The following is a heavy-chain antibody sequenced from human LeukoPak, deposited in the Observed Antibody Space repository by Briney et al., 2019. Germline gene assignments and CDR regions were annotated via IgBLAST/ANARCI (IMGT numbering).Heavy chain of an antibody. V-gene: IGHV3-9*01. CDR3: AKAPRGNDDYFDY. D-gene: IGHD3-16*01. J-gene: IGHJ4*02. CDR1: GFTLDDYG. Sequence: GRSLRLSCAASGFTLDDYGMHWVRQAPGKGLEWVSGISWNSGSIGYADSVEGRFTISRDNAKNSLYLQMNSPRAEDTALYYCAKAPRGNDDYFDYWGQGTLVTLSS. CDR2: ISWNSGSI.